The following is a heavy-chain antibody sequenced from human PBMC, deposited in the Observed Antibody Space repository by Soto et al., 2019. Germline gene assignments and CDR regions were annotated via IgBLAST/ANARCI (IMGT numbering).Heavy chain of an antibody. J-gene: IGHJ4*02. D-gene: IGHD1-26*01. Sequence: QVQLVQSGAEVKKPGASVNVSCKASGCTFTVYYMHWVRQAPGQGLEWMGWINPKSGGTMYPQKFQGRVTMTWDTSISTAYMALTRLRSDDTAVYYCARDLAKGGGSAGFDYWGQGTLVTVPS. V-gene: IGHV1-2*02. CDR2: INPKSGGT. CDR3: ARDLAKGGGSAGFDY. CDR1: GCTFTVYY.